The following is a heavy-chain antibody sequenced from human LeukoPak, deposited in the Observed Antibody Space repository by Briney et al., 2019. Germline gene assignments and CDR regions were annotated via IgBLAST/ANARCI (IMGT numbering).Heavy chain of an antibody. CDR1: GFTFDDYT. Sequence: GGSLRLSCAASGFTFDDYTMHWVRQAPGKGLEWVSLISWDGDSTYYADSVKGRFTISRDNSKTSLYLQMNSLRTEDTALYYCAPLNDIVGATPASFDYWGQGTLVTVSS. V-gene: IGHV3-43*01. CDR3: APLNDIVGATPASFDY. CDR2: ISWDGDST. D-gene: IGHD1-26*01. J-gene: IGHJ4*02.